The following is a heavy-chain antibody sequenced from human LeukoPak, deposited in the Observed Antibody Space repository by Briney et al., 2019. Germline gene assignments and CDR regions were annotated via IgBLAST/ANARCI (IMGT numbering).Heavy chain of an antibody. Sequence: PSETLSLTCTVSGGSISSYYWSWIRQPPGKGLEWIGYIYYSGSTNYNPSLKSRVTISVDTSKNQFSLKLSSVTAADTAVYYCARGVFTYYDFWSGYYSGDLDYWGQGTLVTVSS. CDR2: IYYSGST. D-gene: IGHD3-3*01. J-gene: IGHJ4*02. CDR3: ARGVFTYYDFWSGYYSGDLDY. V-gene: IGHV4-59*12. CDR1: GGSISSYY.